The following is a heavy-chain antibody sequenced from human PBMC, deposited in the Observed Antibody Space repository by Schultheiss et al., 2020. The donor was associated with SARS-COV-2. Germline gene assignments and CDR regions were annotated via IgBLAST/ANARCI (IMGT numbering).Heavy chain of an antibody. CDR1: GFTVSSNY. V-gene: IGHV3-23*01. CDR3: AKGGAVAGPRGGYFDY. Sequence: RGSLRLSCAASGFTVSSNYMSWVRQAPGKGLEWVSAISSSGGSTYYADSVKGRFTISRDNSKNTLYLQMNSLRAEDTAVYYCAKGGAVAGPRGGYFDYWGQGTLVTVSS. CDR2: ISSSGGST. J-gene: IGHJ4*02. D-gene: IGHD6-19*01.